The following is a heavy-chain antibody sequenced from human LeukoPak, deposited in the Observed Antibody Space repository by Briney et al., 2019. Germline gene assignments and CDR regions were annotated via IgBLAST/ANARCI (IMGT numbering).Heavy chain of an antibody. J-gene: IGHJ4*02. CDR3: ARGPYYDSSGYYYVPLYFDY. CDR2: IKQDGSEK. Sequence: AGGSLRLSCAASGFTFSSYWMSWVRQAPGKGLEWVANIKQDGSEKYYVDSVKGRFTISRDNAKNSLYLQMNSLRAEDTAVYYCARGPYYDSSGYYYVPLYFDYWGQGTLVTVSS. D-gene: IGHD3-22*01. V-gene: IGHV3-7*01. CDR1: GFTFSSYW.